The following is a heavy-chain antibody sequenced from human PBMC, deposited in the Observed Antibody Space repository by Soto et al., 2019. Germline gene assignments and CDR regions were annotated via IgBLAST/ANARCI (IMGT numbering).Heavy chain of an antibody. CDR2: MNHSGST. CDR1: GGSFSGYY. Sequence: QVQLQQWGAGLLKPSETLSLTCAVYGGSFSGYYWGWIRQPPGKGLEWIGEMNHSGSTDYNPSLTSRVTISADTSTNQFSLKLSCVTAADTAVYYCASTPNYDFWSGYFYYYYGMDVWGQGTTVTVSS. CDR3: ASTPNYDFWSGYFYYYYGMDV. V-gene: IGHV4-34*01. J-gene: IGHJ6*02. D-gene: IGHD3-3*01.